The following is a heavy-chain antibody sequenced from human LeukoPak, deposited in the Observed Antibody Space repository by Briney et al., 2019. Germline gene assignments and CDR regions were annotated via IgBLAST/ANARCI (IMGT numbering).Heavy chain of an antibody. CDR2: ISSSGSTI. CDR1: GFTFSDYY. J-gene: IGHJ6*03. V-gene: IGHV3-11*04. D-gene: IGHD1-26*01. CDR3: ARDRTSVGATDYYYYYYMDV. Sequence: NPGGSLRLSCAASGFTFSDYYMSWIRQAPGKGLEWVSYISSSGSTIYYADSVKGRFTISRDNAKNSLYLQMNSLRAEDTAVYYCARDRTSVGATDYYYYYYMDVWGKGTTVTVSS.